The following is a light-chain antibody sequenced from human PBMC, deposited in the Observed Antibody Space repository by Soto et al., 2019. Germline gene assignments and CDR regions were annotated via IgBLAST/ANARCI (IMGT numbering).Light chain of an antibody. V-gene: IGLV3-1*01. CDR2: QDR. CDR1: KLGDKY. CDR3: QAWDSKTVV. J-gene: IGLJ2*01. Sequence: SYELTQPPSVSVSPGQTASITCSGDKLGDKYASWYQQKPGQSPVVVIYQDRKRPSGIPERFSGSNSGNTATLTISGTQAMDEADYSCQAWDSKTVVFGGGTKLTVL.